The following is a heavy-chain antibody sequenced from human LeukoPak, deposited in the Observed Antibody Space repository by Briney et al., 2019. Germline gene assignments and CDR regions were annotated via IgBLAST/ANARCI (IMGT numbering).Heavy chain of an antibody. D-gene: IGHD6-13*01. V-gene: IGHV4-34*01. CDR1: GGSFSGYY. CDR3: ARGKRRYSSSWYIGNYFDY. J-gene: IGHJ4*02. CDR2: INHSGST. Sequence: SETLSLTCAVYGGSFSGYYWSWIRQPSGKGLEWMGEINHSGSTNYNPSLKSRVTISVDTSKNQFSLKLSSVTAADTAVYYCARGKRRYSSSWYIGNYFDYWGQGTLVTVSS.